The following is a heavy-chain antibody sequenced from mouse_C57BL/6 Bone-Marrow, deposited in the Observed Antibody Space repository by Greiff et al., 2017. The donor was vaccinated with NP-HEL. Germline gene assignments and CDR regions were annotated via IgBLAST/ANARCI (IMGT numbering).Heavy chain of an antibody. CDR2: IDPENGDT. CDR1: GFNIKDDY. CDR3: TYDGYYRFAY. V-gene: IGHV14-4*01. D-gene: IGHD2-3*01. Sequence: DVQLQESGAELVRPGASVKLSCTASGFNIKDDYMHWVKQRPEQGLEWIGWIDPENGDTEYASKFQGKATITADTSSNTAYLQLSSLTSEDTAVYYCTYDGYYRFAYWGQGTLVTVSA. J-gene: IGHJ3*01.